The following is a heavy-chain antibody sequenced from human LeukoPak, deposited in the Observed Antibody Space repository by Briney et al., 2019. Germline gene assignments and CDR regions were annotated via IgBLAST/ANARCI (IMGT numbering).Heavy chain of an antibody. V-gene: IGHV3-23*01. CDR1: GFTFSSYA. Sequence: PGGSLRLSCAASGFTFSSYAMSWVRQAPGKGLEWVSAISGSGGSTYYADSVKGRFTISRDNSKNTLYLQMNSLRAEDTAVYYCANIYPYCSGTSCSTHWGQGTLVTVSS. D-gene: IGHD2-2*01. CDR2: ISGSGGST. J-gene: IGHJ4*02. CDR3: ANIYPYCSGTSCSTH.